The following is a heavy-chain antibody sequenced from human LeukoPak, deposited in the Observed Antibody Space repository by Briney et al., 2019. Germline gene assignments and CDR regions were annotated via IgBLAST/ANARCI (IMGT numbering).Heavy chain of an antibody. Sequence: GGSLRLSCAASGFTFSSYAMSWVRQAPGKGLEWVSAISGSGGSTYYADSVKGRFAISRDNSKNTLYLQMNSLRAEDTAVYYCAKYNSSAGNGMDVWGQGTTVTVSS. D-gene: IGHD2-15*01. V-gene: IGHV3-23*01. CDR2: ISGSGGST. CDR1: GFTFSSYA. J-gene: IGHJ6*02. CDR3: AKYNSSAGNGMDV.